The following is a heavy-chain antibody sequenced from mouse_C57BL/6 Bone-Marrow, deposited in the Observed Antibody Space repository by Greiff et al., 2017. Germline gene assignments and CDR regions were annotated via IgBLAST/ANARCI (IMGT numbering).Heavy chain of an antibody. CDR1: GYAFSSSW. J-gene: IGHJ2*01. Sequence: VKLKESGPELVKPGASVKISCKASGYAFSSSWMNWVKQRPGKGLEWIGRIYPGAGDTNYNGKFKGKDTLTADKSSSTAYMRLSSLTSEDSAVYFCVGATVVYFDYWGQGTTLTVSS. V-gene: IGHV1-82*01. D-gene: IGHD1-1*01. CDR2: IYPGAGDT. CDR3: VGATVVYFDY.